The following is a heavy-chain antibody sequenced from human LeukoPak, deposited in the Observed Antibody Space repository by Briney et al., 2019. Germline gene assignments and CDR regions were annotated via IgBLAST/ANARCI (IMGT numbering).Heavy chain of an antibody. J-gene: IGHJ4*02. CDR2: IGSSGGST. V-gene: IGHV3-23*01. CDR1: GFTFSNYA. CDR3: AKDNYYDSSGYFDYFDY. Sequence: GGSLRLSCAASGFTFSNYAMNWVRQAPGKGLEWVSTIGSSGGSTYYADSVKGRFTISRDNSKNTLYLQMNSLRAEDTAVYYCAKDNYYDSSGYFDYFDYWGQGTLVTVSS. D-gene: IGHD3-22*01.